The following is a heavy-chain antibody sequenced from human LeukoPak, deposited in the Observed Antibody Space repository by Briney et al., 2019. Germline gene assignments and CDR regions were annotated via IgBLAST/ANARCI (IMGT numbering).Heavy chain of an antibody. CDR1: GGSISSGDYY. D-gene: IGHD3-22*01. CDR2: MYYSGST. J-gene: IGHJ5*02. CDR3: ARPYYYDSRIDP. Sequence: SQTLSLTCTVSGGSISSGDYYWSWIRQPPRKGLEWIAYMYYSGSTYYNPSLKSRVTMSADTSKNLLSLKLSSVTAADTAVYYCARPYYYDSRIDPWGQGILVTVSS. V-gene: IGHV4-30-4*01.